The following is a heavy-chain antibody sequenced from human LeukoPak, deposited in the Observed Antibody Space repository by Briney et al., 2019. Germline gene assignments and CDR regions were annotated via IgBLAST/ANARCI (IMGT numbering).Heavy chain of an antibody. CDR2: ISAYNGNT. V-gene: IGHV1-18*01. D-gene: IGHD3-10*01. Sequence: ASVKVSCKASGYTFTSYGISWVRQAPGQGLEWMGWISAYNGNTNYAQKLQGRVTMTTDTSTSTAYRELRSLRSDDTAVYYCARDLTVRGVKLGYWGQGTLVTVSS. J-gene: IGHJ4*02. CDR1: GYTFTSYG. CDR3: ARDLTVRGVKLGY.